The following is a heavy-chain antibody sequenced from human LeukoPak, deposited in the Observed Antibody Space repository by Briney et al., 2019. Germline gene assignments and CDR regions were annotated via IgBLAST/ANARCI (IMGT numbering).Heavy chain of an antibody. CDR1: GYTFTGYY. CDR2: INPNRGGT. V-gene: IGHV1-2*02. J-gene: IGHJ4*02. Sequence: ASVTVSCKASGYTFTGYYMHWVRQAPGQGLEWMGWINPNRGGTNYAQKFQGRVTMTRDTSISTAYMELSRLRSDDAAVYYCARDYYDSSGYFHDYWGQGTLVTVSS. CDR3: ARDYYDSSGYFHDY. D-gene: IGHD3-22*01.